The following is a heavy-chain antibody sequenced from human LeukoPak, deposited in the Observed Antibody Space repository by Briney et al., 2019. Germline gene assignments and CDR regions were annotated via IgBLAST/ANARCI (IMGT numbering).Heavy chain of an antibody. Sequence: GGSLRLSCAASEFTFSSYGMHWVRQAPGKGLEWVAVIWYDGSNKYYADSVKGRFTISRDNSKNTLYLQMSSLRADDTAVYYCVRDIAARRFDYWGQGSLVTVSS. V-gene: IGHV3-33*01. CDR1: EFTFSSYG. CDR2: IWYDGSNK. J-gene: IGHJ4*02. D-gene: IGHD6-6*01. CDR3: VRDIAARRFDY.